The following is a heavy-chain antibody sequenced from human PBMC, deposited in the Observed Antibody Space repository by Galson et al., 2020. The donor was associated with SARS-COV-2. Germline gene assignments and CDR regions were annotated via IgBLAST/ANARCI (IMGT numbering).Heavy chain of an antibody. CDR3: VGSVSVGATGGFAP. CDR1: GGSIISHIYY. J-gene: IGHJ5*02. CDR2: IHYSGTT. D-gene: IGHD1-26*01. Sequence: SETLSLTCTVSGGSIISHIYYWGWIRQPPGKGLEWIGSIHYSGTTYYNPSLKSRVPITVDTSKNQFSLRLPSVTAADTAVYYCVGSVSVGATGGFAPWGQGTLVTVSS. V-gene: IGHV4-39*07.